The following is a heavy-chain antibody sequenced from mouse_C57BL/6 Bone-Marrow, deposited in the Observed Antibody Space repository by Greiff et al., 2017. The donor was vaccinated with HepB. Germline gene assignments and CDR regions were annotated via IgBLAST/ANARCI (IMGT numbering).Heavy chain of an antibody. CDR3: ARDCGWLLRSYWYFDV. D-gene: IGHD2-3*01. Sequence: QVQLQQSGAELMKPGASVKLSCKATGYTFTGYWIEWVKQRPGHGLEWIGEILPGSGSTNYNEKFKGKATFTADTSSNTAYMQLSSLTTEDSAIYYCARDCGWLLRSYWYFDVWGTGTTVTVSS. J-gene: IGHJ1*03. CDR2: ILPGSGST. CDR1: GYTFTGYW. V-gene: IGHV1-9*01.